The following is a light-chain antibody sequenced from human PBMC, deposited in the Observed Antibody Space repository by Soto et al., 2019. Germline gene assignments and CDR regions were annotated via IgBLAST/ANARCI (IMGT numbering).Light chain of an antibody. Sequence: DIQMTQSPSSLSASVGDRVTITCRASQSISNYLNWYQHKPGKAPNLLIYAASTLQSGVPSRFSGSRSGTDFTLTITHLQPEYVASYYWQQSYSSPPTFGQGTKLEIK. J-gene: IGKJ2*01. CDR1: QSISNY. CDR2: AAS. CDR3: QQSYSSPPT. V-gene: IGKV1-39*01.